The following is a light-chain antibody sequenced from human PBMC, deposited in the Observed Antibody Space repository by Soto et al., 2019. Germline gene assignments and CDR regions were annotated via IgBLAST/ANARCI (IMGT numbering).Light chain of an antibody. J-gene: IGKJ1*01. Sequence: EIVMTQSPATLSVSPGERATLSCRASRGISSNLAWYQQKPGQAPRIIISDASDRATGIPDRFSGSGSGTDFTLTISRLVPEDVAVYYCQQYGDSPVTLGQGTKVDIK. CDR3: QQYGDSPVT. CDR2: DAS. CDR1: RGISSN. V-gene: IGKV3-20*01.